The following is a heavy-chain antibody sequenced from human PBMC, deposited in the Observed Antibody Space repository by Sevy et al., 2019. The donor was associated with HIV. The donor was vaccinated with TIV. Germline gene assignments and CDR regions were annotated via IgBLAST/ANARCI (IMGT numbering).Heavy chain of an antibody. CDR3: ARDSGYSPYDYPFNY. V-gene: IGHV3-30-3*01. CDR2: ISYAGDTK. J-gene: IGHJ4*02. D-gene: IGHD5-12*01. CDR1: GFTFRTYA. Sequence: GGSLRLSCVASGFTFRTYAMHWVRHAPGRGLEWVSVISYAGDTKYYTDSVKGRFTISRDNSKNTLFLQMNSLRAEDTAVYYCARDSGYSPYDYPFNYWGQGTLVTVSS.